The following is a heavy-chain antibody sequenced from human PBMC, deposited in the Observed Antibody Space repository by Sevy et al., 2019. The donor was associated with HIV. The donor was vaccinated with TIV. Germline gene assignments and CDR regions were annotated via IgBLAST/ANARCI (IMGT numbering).Heavy chain of an antibody. CDR2: ISWDGGST. CDR1: GFTFDDYT. Sequence: GGSLRLSCAASGFTFDDYTMHWVRQAPGKGLEWVSLISWDGGSTYYADSVKGRFTISRDNSKNSLYLQMNSLRTEDTALYYCAKDRRYCSRTSCYTYYYYGMDVWGQGTTVTVSS. V-gene: IGHV3-43*01. D-gene: IGHD2-2*02. J-gene: IGHJ6*02. CDR3: AKDRRYCSRTSCYTYYYYGMDV.